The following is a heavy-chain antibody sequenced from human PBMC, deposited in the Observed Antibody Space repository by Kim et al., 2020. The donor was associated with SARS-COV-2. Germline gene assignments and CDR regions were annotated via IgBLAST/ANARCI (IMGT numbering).Heavy chain of an antibody. CDR1: GFTVSRNY. J-gene: IGHJ6*02. D-gene: IGHD6-13*01. CDR2: IYSGGST. CDR3: ARDRYSRNQDV. Sequence: GGSLRLSCAASGFTVSRNYMSWVRQAPGKGLEWVSVIYSGGSTYYADSVKGRFTISRDNSKNTQYLQMNSMRAEDTAVYYCARDRYSRNQDVWGQGTTVTVSS. V-gene: IGHV3-66*01.